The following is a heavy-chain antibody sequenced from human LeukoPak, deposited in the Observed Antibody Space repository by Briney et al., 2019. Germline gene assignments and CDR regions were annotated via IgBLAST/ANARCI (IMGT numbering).Heavy chain of an antibody. CDR3: ARDWDSSSSNWFDP. V-gene: IGHV1-69*13. J-gene: IGHJ5*02. CDR2: IIPIFGTA. D-gene: IGHD6-6*01. CDR1: GGTFSSYA. Sequence: ASVKVSCKASGGTFSSYAISWVRQAPGQGLEWMGGIIPIFGTANYAQKFQGRVTITADESTSTAYMELSSLRSEDTAVYYCARDWDSSSSNWFDPWGQGTLVTVSS.